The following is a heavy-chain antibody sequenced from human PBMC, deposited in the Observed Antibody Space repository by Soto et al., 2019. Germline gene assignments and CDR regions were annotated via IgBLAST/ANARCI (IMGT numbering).Heavy chain of an antibody. J-gene: IGHJ5*02. D-gene: IGHD2-2*01. CDR3: ARQGSTSGLNWFDP. CDR1: GGSISSSNYY. V-gene: IGHV4-39*01. Sequence: SETLSLTCTVSGGSISSSNYYWGWIRQPPGKGLEWIGSIYYSGTTYYNPSLKSRVTISVDTSKNQFSLKLSSVTAADTAVYYCARQGSTSGLNWFDPWGQGTLVTVSS. CDR2: IYYSGTT.